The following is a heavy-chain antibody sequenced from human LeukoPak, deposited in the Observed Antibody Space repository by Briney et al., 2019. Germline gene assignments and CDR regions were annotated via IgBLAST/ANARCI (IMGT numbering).Heavy chain of an antibody. CDR2: IKGDESDK. Sequence: GGSLRLSCAGSGFTFSSFWTSWVRQAPGKGLEWVATIKGDESDKYYVDSVKGRFTISRDNAKSSLYLQMNSLRVEDTAVYYCAKFPYGDYVYYWGQGILVTVSS. CDR1: GFTFSSFW. J-gene: IGHJ4*02. CDR3: AKFPYGDYVYY. D-gene: IGHD4/OR15-4a*01. V-gene: IGHV3-7*05.